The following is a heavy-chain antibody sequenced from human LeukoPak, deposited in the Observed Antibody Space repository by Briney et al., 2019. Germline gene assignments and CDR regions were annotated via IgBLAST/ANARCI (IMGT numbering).Heavy chain of an antibody. V-gene: IGHV3-23*01. CDR3: AKSSSTWFFDY. J-gene: IGHJ4*02. D-gene: IGHD6-13*01. CDR1: GFTFSSYA. Sequence: GGSLRLSCPASGFTFSSYAMSWVRQAPGKGLEWVSTIRGSGGSTHYADSVKGRFTISRDNSKKTLSLQMNSLRAEDTAVYYCAKSSSTWFFDYWGQGALVTVSS. CDR2: IRGSGGST.